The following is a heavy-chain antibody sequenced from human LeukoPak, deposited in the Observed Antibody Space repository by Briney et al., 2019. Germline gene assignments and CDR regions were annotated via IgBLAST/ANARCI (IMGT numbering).Heavy chain of an antibody. CDR2: LYHSDSA. Sequence: SETLSLTCAVSGYSISNGYYWVWIRQPPGRGLEWIGSLYHSDSAYYNTSPRSRVSMSVDTSKNQFSLTLSFVTAADTAVYYCARQHDSYYYYYIDVWGSGTTVTVSS. CDR1: GYSISNGYY. J-gene: IGHJ6*03. CDR3: ARQHDSYYYYYIDV. V-gene: IGHV4-38-2*01.